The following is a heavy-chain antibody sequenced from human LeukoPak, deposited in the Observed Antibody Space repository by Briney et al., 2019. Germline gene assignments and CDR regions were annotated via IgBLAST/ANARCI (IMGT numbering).Heavy chain of an antibody. J-gene: IGHJ4*02. Sequence: SETLSLTCTVSGGSISSYYWSWIRQPPGKGLEWIGYIYYSGSTNYNPSLKSRVTISVDTSKNQFSLKLSSVTAADTAVYYCARDSGPFSGYYCDYWGQGTLVTVSS. CDR2: IYYSGST. CDR3: ARDSGPFSGYYCDY. V-gene: IGHV4-59*01. CDR1: GGSISSYY. D-gene: IGHD3-22*01.